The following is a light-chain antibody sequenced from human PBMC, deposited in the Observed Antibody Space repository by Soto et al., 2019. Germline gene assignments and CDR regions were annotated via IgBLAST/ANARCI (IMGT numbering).Light chain of an antibody. CDR2: LEGSGSY. Sequence: QSVLTQSSSASASLGSSVKLTCTLSSGHSSYIIAWHQQQPGKAPRYLMKLEGSGSYNKGSGVRDRFSGSSSGADRYHTISNLQFEDEADYYCETWDSNTRVFGGGTKLTVL. V-gene: IGLV4-60*02. CDR3: ETWDSNTRV. J-gene: IGLJ3*02. CDR1: SGHSSYI.